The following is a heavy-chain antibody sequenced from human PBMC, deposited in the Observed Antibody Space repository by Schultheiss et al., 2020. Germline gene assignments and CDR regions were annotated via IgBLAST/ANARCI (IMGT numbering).Heavy chain of an antibody. V-gene: IGHV4-31*03. J-gene: IGHJ5*02. CDR1: GGSISSGGYY. Sequence: SQTLSLTCTVSGGSISSGGYYWSWIRQHPGKGLEWIGYIYYSGSTYYNPSLKSRVTISVDTSKNQFSLKLSSVTAADTAVYYCARTVVPAAIGGNWFDPWGQGTLVTVS. D-gene: IGHD2-2*02. CDR3: ARTVVPAAIGGNWFDP. CDR2: IYYSGST.